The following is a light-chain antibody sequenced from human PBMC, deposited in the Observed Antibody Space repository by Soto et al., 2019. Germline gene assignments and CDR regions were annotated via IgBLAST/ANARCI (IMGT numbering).Light chain of an antibody. CDR1: SSDVGSYKL. CDR3: CSFARTTTWV. Sequence: QSALTQPASVSGSPGQSITISCAGTSSDVGSYKLVSWYQQHPGKAPKLIVYEVTKRPSGISNRFSGSKSGNTASLTISGLQAEDEADYYCCSFARTTTWVFGGGTKVTVL. CDR2: EVT. J-gene: IGLJ3*02. V-gene: IGLV2-23*02.